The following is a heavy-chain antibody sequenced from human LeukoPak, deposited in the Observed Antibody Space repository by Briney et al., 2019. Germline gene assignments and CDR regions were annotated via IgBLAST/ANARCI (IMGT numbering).Heavy chain of an antibody. Sequence: GGSLRLSCAASGFTFSDYYMNWIRQAPGKGLEWLSYISASSGTRYYAESVKGRFTISRDNAKNSLYLQMKSLRAEDTAVYYCARGLAANDWFDPWGQGTLVTVSS. D-gene: IGHD2-15*01. CDR3: ARGLAANDWFDP. V-gene: IGHV3-11*01. CDR2: ISASSGTR. J-gene: IGHJ5*02. CDR1: GFTFSDYY.